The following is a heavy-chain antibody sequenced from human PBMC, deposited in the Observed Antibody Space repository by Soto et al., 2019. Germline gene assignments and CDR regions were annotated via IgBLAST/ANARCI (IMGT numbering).Heavy chain of an antibody. CDR2: IYYSGST. CDR1: GASISSGNYY. CDR3: ARFPWLAAGENY. Sequence: SETLSLTCTVSGASISSGNYYWSWIRQHPGKGLEWIGYIYYSGSTYYNPSLKSRVTVSVDTSKNQFSLKLTSVTAADTAVYYCARFPWLAAGENYWGQGTLVTVSS. D-gene: IGHD3-16*01. V-gene: IGHV4-31*03. J-gene: IGHJ4*02.